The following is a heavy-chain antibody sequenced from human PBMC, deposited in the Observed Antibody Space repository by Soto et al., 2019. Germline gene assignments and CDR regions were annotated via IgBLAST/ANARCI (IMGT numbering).Heavy chain of an antibody. CDR2: ISAYNGNT. CDR1: GYTFTSYG. V-gene: IGHV1-18*01. D-gene: IGHD2-21*01. CDR3: ARVPTVVVGLGAFDI. J-gene: IGHJ3*02. Sequence: ASVKVSCKASGYTFTSYGISWVRQAPGQGLEWMGWISAYNGNTNYAQKLQGRVTMTTDTSTSTAYMELRSLRSDDTAVYYCARVPTVVVGLGAFDIWGQGTMVTVSS.